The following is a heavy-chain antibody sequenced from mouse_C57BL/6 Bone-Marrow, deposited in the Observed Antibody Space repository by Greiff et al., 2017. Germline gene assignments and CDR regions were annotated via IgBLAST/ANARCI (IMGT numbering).Heavy chain of an antibody. CDR1: GYTFTSYG. D-gene: IGHD1-1*01. J-gene: IGHJ2*01. CDR2: IYPRSGNT. V-gene: IGHV1-81*01. CDR3: ARLYYYGDFDY. Sequence: VKLMESGAELARPGASVKLSCKASGYTFTSYGISWVKQRTGQGLEWIGEIYPRSGNTYYNEKFKGKATLTADKSSSTAYMELRSLTSEDSAVYFCARLYYYGDFDYWGQGTTLTVSS.